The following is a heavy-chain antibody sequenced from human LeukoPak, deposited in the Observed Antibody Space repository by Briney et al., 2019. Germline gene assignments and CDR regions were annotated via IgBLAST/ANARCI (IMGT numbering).Heavy chain of an antibody. CDR2: IYYSGST. Sequence: ASETLSLTCTVSGGSISSSIYYWGWIRQPPGKGLEWIGSIYYSGSTYYNPSLKSRVTISVDTSKNQFSLKLSSVTAADTAVYYCARDMGIAAAVDYWGQGTLVTVSS. CDR3: ARDMGIAAAVDY. J-gene: IGHJ4*02. CDR1: GGSISSSIYY. V-gene: IGHV4-39*07. D-gene: IGHD6-13*01.